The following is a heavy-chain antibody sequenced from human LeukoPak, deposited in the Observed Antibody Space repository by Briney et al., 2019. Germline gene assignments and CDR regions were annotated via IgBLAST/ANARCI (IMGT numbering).Heavy chain of an antibody. CDR3: ARDRRYGSGSLDY. V-gene: IGHV3-11*04. J-gene: IGHJ4*02. Sequence: GGSLRLSCAASGFTFSDYYMSWIRQAPGKGLEWVSYISSSGSTIYYADSVKGRFTISRDNAKNSLYLQMNSLRADDTALYYCARDRRYGSGSLDYWGQGTLVTVSS. CDR2: ISSSGSTI. CDR1: GFTFSDYY. D-gene: IGHD3-10*01.